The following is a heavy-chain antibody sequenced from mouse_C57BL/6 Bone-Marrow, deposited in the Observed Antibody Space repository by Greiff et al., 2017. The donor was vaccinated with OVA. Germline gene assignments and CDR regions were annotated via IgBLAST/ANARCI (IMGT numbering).Heavy chain of an antibody. CDR1: GYTFTSYW. D-gene: IGHD2-14*01. V-gene: IGHV1-55*01. Sequence: QVQLQQPGAELVKPGASVKMSCKASGYTFTSYWITWVKQRPGQGLEWIGDIYPGSGSTNYNEKFKSKATLTVDTSSSTAYMQLSSLTSEDSAVYYCARGGYGDHHWYFDVWGTGTTVTVSS. J-gene: IGHJ1*03. CDR3: ARGGYGDHHWYFDV. CDR2: IYPGSGST.